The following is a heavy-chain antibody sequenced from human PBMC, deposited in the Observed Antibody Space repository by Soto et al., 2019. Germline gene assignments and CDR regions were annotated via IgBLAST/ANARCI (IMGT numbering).Heavy chain of an antibody. CDR1: GFAFDDYA. D-gene: IGHD3-3*01. CDR2: ISWNSGRI. V-gene: IGHV3-9*01. J-gene: IGHJ6*03. CDR3: AKENGGWSGYYTDMDV. Sequence: GGSLRLSCAASGFAFDDYAMHWVRQAPGKGLEWVSGISWNSGRIGYADSVKGRFTISRDNAKKSLYLQMNSLRAEDTALYYCAKENGGWSGYYTDMDVWGKGTTVTVSS.